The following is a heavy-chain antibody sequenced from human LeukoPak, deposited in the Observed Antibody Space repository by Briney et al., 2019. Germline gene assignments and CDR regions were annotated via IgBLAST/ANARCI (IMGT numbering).Heavy chain of an antibody. D-gene: IGHD3-10*01. CDR1: GFIFNTFW. Sequence: PGGSLRLSCAASGFIFNTFWMNWVRLTPGKGLEWVAKINQDGSDMYYVDSVKGQFFVSRDNARNLVYLQMNSLRVDDTAVYYCARDFPGIGRGTFDFWGQGTIIIVSS. CDR2: INQDGSDM. J-gene: IGHJ3*01. V-gene: IGHV3-7*03. CDR3: ARDFPGIGRGTFDF.